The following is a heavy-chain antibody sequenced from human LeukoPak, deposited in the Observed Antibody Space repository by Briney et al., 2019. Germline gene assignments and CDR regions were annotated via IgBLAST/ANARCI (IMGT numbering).Heavy chain of an antibody. D-gene: IGHD2-2*01. V-gene: IGHV3-33*01. J-gene: IGHJ6*02. CDR1: GFTFSSYG. Sequence: PGGSPRLSCVVSGFTFSSYGMHWVRQAPGKGLEWVAVIWYDGSNKYYADSVKGRFTISRDNSKNTLYLQMNSLRAEDTAVYYCVRDTSNYGMDVWGQGTTVTVSS. CDR2: IWYDGSNK. CDR3: VRDTSNYGMDV.